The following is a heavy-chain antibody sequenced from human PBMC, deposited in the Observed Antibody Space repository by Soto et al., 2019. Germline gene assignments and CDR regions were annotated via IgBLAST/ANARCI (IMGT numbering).Heavy chain of an antibody. Sequence: EVQLVESGGGLVQPGGSLRLSCVASDFTFSDYWMHWVRQVLGKGLVWVSRIDSDGSATTYADSVNCRFTISRDNAKNTLYLQMASLRVEDTAVYYCARVDVGSFDLWGQGTMVTVSS. D-gene: IGHD1-26*01. V-gene: IGHV3-74*03. CDR2: IDSDGSAT. CDR1: DFTFSDYW. J-gene: IGHJ3*01. CDR3: ARVDVGSFDL.